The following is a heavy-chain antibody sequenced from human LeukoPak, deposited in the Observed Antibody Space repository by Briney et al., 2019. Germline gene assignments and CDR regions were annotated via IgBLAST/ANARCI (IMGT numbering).Heavy chain of an antibody. CDR3: AKDIRRVNTMIVVDAFDI. CDR2: ISGSGSNT. V-gene: IGHV3-23*01. J-gene: IGHJ3*02. CDR1: GFTFSSYA. D-gene: IGHD3-22*01. Sequence: GGSLRLSCAASGFTFSSYAMSWVRQAPGKGLEWVSAISGSGSNTYYADSVKGGFTISRDNSKDTLYLQMKSLRAEDTAVYYCAKDIRRVNTMIVVDAFDIWGQGTMVTVSS.